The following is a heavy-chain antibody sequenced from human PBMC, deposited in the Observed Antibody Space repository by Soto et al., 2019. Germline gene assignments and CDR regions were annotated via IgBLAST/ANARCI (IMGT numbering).Heavy chain of an antibody. V-gene: IGHV1-18*04. J-gene: IGHJ4*02. CDR2: ISAYNGNT. CDR3: ARRTYYDSSGDFDY. Sequence: RASVKVSCKASGYTFTSYGISWVRQAPGQGLEWMGWISAYNGNTNYAQKLQGRVTMTTDTSTSTAYMELRSLRSDDTAVYYCARRTYYDSSGDFDYWGQGTLVTSPQ. D-gene: IGHD3-22*01. CDR1: GYTFTSYG.